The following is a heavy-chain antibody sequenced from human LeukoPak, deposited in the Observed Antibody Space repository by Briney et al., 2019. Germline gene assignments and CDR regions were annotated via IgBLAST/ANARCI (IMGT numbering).Heavy chain of an antibody. CDR2: IKQDGSEK. CDR3: ARYQGGGWDV. CDR1: GFTFSTYW. J-gene: IGHJ6*02. V-gene: IGHV3-7*01. D-gene: IGHD6-25*01. Sequence: GGSLRLSCAASGFTFSTYWMSWVRQAPGKGLEWVANIKQDGSEKYYVDSVRGRFTISRDNAKNSLYLQMNSLRAEDTALYYCARYQGGGWDVWGQGTTVTVSS.